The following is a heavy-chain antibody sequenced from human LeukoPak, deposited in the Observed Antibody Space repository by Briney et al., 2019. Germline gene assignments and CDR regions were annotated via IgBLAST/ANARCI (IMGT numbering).Heavy chain of an antibody. CDR1: GGSISSGSYY. V-gene: IGHV4-61*02. J-gene: IGHJ5*02. CDR3: ARDNWNDPNWFDP. CDR2: IYTSGST. D-gene: IGHD1-1*01. Sequence: SETLSLTCTVSGGSISSGSYYWSWIRQPAGKGLEWIGRIYTSGSTNYNPSLKSRVTISVDTSKNQFSLKLSSVTAADTAVYYCARDNWNDPNWFDPWGQETLVTVSS.